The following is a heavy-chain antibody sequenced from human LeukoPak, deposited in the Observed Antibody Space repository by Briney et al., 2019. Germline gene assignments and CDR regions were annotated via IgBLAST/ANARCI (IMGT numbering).Heavy chain of an antibody. CDR2: INHSGST. V-gene: IGHV4-34*01. Sequence: SETLSLTCAVYGGSFSGYYWSWIRQPPGKGLEWIGEINHSGSTNYNPSLKSRVTKSVDTSKNQFSLKLSSVTAADTAVYYCARVRGYPSLWGQGTLVTVSS. CDR3: ARVRGYPSL. D-gene: IGHD2-15*01. J-gene: IGHJ4*02. CDR1: GGSFSGYY.